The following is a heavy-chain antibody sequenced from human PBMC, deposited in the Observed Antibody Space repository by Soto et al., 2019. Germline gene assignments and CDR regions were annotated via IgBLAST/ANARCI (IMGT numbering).Heavy chain of an antibody. V-gene: IGHV3-23*01. D-gene: IGHD2-15*01. J-gene: IGHJ3*02. CDR1: GFTVSSHA. CDR3: ATHVSCSGGSCQYDAFAI. CDR2: ITAVRLT. Sequence: EVQVLESGGGLVQPGGSLRLSCEGSGFTVSSHAMTWIRQAPGKGPEWVSTITAVRLTYYADSVKCRFAMSRDTSEGTLYLQMNRLGAEDTAAYYCATHVSCSGGSCQYDAFAIRGQGTMVTVSS.